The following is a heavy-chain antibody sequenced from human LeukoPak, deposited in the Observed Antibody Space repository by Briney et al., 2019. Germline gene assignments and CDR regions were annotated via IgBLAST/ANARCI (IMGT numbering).Heavy chain of an antibody. CDR1: GFTFSSYA. CDR3: AKDGKMTTVTTTTPWFDP. V-gene: IGHV3-23*01. D-gene: IGHD4-17*01. CDR2: ISGSGGST. Sequence: GGSLRLSCAASGFTFSSYAMSWVRQAPGKGLEWVSAISGSGGSTYYADSVKGRFTISRDNSKNTLYLQMNSLRAEDTAVYYCAKDGKMTTVTTTTPWFDPWGQGTLVTVSS. J-gene: IGHJ5*02.